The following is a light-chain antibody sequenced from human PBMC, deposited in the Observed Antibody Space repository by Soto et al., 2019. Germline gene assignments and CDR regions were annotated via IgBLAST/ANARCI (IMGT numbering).Light chain of an antibody. CDR2: DTS. J-gene: IGLJ1*01. Sequence: QAVVTQEPSLTVSPGGTVTLTCGSSTGAVTSGHYPYWFQQKPGQAPRTLIYDTSNKHSWTPARFSGSLLGGKAALTLSGAQPEDEAEYYCLLSYSGASYVFGTGPKLTVL. V-gene: IGLV7-46*01. CDR3: LLSYSGASYV. CDR1: TGAVTSGHY.